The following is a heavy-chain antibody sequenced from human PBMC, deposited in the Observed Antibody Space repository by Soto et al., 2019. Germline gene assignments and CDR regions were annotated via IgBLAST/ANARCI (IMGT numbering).Heavy chain of an antibody. CDR1: RFTVSINY. Sequence: GWSLRLSCAASRFTVSINYMSWVRQAPGKGLEWVSVIYSGGSTYYADSVKGRFTISRDNSKNTLYLQMNSLRAEDTAVYYCATESMLLRFLEWLPPDYYYYYMDVWGKGTTVTVSS. D-gene: IGHD3-3*01. CDR3: ATESMLLRFLEWLPPDYYYYYMDV. V-gene: IGHV3-66*01. CDR2: IYSGGST. J-gene: IGHJ6*03.